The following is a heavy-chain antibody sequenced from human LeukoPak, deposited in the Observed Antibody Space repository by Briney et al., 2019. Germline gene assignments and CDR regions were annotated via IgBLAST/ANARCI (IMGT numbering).Heavy chain of an antibody. Sequence: GGSLRLSCAASGFTFSSYWMHWVRQAPGKWLVWVSRINSDGSSTSYADSVKGRFTISRDNAKNTLYLQMNSLRAEDTAVYYCARAYYYDSSIDYWGQGTLVTVSS. V-gene: IGHV3-74*01. D-gene: IGHD3-22*01. J-gene: IGHJ4*02. CDR1: GFTFSSYW. CDR2: INSDGSST. CDR3: ARAYYYDSSIDY.